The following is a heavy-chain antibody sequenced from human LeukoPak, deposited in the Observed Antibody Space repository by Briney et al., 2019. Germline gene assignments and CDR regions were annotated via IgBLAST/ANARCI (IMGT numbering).Heavy chain of an antibody. Sequence: GGSLRLSCAASGFTFSDYYMSWVRQAPGKGLEWVANIKGDGSDNHYVDSVRGRFTISRDNAKNSLYLQMNSLRAEDTAVYYCARDLGYYRADYWGQGILVTVSS. D-gene: IGHD1-26*01. V-gene: IGHV3-7*04. CDR2: IKGDGSDN. CDR1: GFTFSDYY. CDR3: ARDLGYYRADY. J-gene: IGHJ4*02.